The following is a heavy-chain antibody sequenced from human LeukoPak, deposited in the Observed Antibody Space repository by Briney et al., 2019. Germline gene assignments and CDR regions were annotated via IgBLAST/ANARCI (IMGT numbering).Heavy chain of an antibody. CDR1: GYTLTELS. D-gene: IGHD1-26*01. Sequence: GASVKVSCKLSGYTLTELSMHWVRPAPGKGLEWMGGFDPEDGETIYAQKFQGRVTMTEDTSTDTAYMELSSLRSEDTAVYYCATDRDSIVGATTEFDYWGQGTLVTVSS. CDR3: ATDRDSIVGATTEFDY. J-gene: IGHJ4*02. V-gene: IGHV1-24*01. CDR2: FDPEDGET.